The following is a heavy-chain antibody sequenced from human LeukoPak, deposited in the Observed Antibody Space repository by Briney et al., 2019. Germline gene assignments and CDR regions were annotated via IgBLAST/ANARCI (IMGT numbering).Heavy chain of an antibody. Sequence: PESLSLTCTVSGASISSYYWSWIRQPPGKGLEWIGFSAHSGSTSYNPSLKSRVTISVDRSMNHFSLMLTSATAADTAVYYCARYYADINGYYSYYDYWGQGTLVTVSS. J-gene: IGHJ4*02. CDR1: GASISSYY. CDR3: ARYYADINGYYSYYDY. CDR2: SAHSGST. D-gene: IGHD3-22*01. V-gene: IGHV4-59*01.